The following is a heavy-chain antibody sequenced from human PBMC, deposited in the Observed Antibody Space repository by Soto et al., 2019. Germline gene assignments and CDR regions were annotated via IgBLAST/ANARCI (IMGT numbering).Heavy chain of an antibody. CDR3: ARQSGGYYYYGIDV. CDR2: IYYSGTT. D-gene: IGHD1-26*01. V-gene: IGHV4-59*08. CDR1: GGSIIDYY. J-gene: IGHJ6*02. Sequence: SETLSLTCTVSGGSIIDYYWSWIRQPPGKGLEWIGYIYYSGTTDYSPSLKSRVTISVDTSKNQFSLKLSSVTAADSAIYYCARQSGGYYYYGIDVWGQGTTVT.